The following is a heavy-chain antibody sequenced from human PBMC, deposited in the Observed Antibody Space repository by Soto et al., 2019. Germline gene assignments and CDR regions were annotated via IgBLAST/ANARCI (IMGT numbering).Heavy chain of an antibody. CDR1: GFTFSSYG. Sequence: GGSLRLSCAASGFTFSSYGMHWVRQAPGKGLEWVAVISYDGSNKYYADSVKGRFTISRDNSKNTLYLQMNSLRAEDTAVYYCAKDLGPLYCSGGSCYLGIDYWGQGTLATV. J-gene: IGHJ4*02. D-gene: IGHD2-15*01. CDR2: ISYDGSNK. CDR3: AKDLGPLYCSGGSCYLGIDY. V-gene: IGHV3-30*18.